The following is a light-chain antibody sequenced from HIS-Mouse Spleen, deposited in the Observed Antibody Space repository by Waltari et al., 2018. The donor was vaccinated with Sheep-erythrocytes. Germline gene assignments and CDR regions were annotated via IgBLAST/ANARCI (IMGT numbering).Light chain of an antibody. J-gene: IGLJ2*01. V-gene: IGLV3-1*01. Sequence: SYELTQPPSVSVSPGQTARHTFPGDKFGEKYACWYQQKPGQSPVLVIYQDSKRPSGIPERFSGSNSGNTATLTISGTQAMDEADYYCQAWDSSTAVFGGGTKLTVL. CDR1: KFGEKY. CDR3: QAWDSSTAV. CDR2: QDS.